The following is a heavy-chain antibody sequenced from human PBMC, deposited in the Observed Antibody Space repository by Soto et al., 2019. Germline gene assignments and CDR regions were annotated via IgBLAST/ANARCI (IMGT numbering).Heavy chain of an antibody. V-gene: IGHV1-69*13. D-gene: IGHD3-16*02. J-gene: IGHJ4*02. Sequence: ASVKVSCKASGGTFSSYAISWVRQAPGQGLEWMGGIIPIFGTANYAQKFQGRVTITADESTSTAYMELSSLRSEDTAVYYCASPIEITFGGVIAPFDYWGQGTLVTVSS. CDR2: IIPIFGTA. CDR1: GGTFSSYA. CDR3: ASPIEITFGGVIAPFDY.